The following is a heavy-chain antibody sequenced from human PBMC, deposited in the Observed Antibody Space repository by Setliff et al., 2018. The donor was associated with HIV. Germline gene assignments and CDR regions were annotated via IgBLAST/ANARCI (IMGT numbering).Heavy chain of an antibody. CDR2: IYYSGST. D-gene: IGHD2-2*01. CDR3: ARGHCSGTNCYGVDYYGMDV. J-gene: IGHJ6*02. CDR1: GGSISSHY. V-gene: IGHV4-59*11. Sequence: PSETLSLTCTVSGGSISSHYWSWIRQPPGKGLEWIGSIYYSGSTNYNPSLKSRVTISVDTSKNQFSLKLSSVTAADTAVYYCARGHCSGTNCYGVDYYGMDVWGQGTTVTVSS.